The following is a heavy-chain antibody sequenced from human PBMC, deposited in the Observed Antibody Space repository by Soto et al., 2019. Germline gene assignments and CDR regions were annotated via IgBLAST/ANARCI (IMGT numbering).Heavy chain of an antibody. CDR3: ARVTTGIAVAGTDWFDP. CDR1: GYTFTSYG. Sequence: QVQLVQSGAEVKKPGASVKVSCKASGYTFTSYGISWVRQAPGQGLEWMGWISAYNGNTNYAQKLQGRVTRTTDTSTSTAYMELRSLRSDDTAVYYCARVTTGIAVAGTDWFDPWGQGTLVTVSS. D-gene: IGHD6-19*01. J-gene: IGHJ5*02. CDR2: ISAYNGNT. V-gene: IGHV1-18*01.